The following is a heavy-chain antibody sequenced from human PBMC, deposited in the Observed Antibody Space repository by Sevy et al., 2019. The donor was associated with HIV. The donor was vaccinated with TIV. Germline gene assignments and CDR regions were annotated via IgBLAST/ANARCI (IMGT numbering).Heavy chain of an antibody. Sequence: SETLSLTCTVSGGSISTYVWTWIRQPPGKGLEWVGYFFYTGDSNYNPSLRSRVTISGDTSKNQFSLNLSSVTAADTAVYYCAPGAGVSKSDYWGQGTLVTVSS. V-gene: IGHV4-59*01. D-gene: IGHD3-10*01. J-gene: IGHJ4*02. CDR3: APGAGVSKSDY. CDR2: FFYTGDS. CDR1: GGSISTYV.